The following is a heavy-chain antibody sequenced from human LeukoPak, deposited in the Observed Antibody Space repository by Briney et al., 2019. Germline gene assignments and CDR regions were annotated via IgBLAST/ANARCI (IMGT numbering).Heavy chain of an antibody. J-gene: IGHJ4*02. D-gene: IGHD3-10*01. V-gene: IGHV7-4-1*02. CDR1: GYTFTNYA. Sequence: ASVKVSCKASGYTFTNYAMNWVRQAPGQGLEWMGWINTNTGNPTYAQGFTGRFVFSLDTSVSTAYLQISSLEAEDTAVYYCARGPSVLVWFGEFYWGQGTLVTVSS. CDR3: ARGPSVLVWFGEFY. CDR2: INTNTGNP.